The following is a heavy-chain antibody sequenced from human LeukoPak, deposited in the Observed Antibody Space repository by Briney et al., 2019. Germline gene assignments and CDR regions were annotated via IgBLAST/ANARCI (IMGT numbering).Heavy chain of an antibody. CDR2: IRTKANTYAT. CDR1: GFTFSGSS. J-gene: IGHJ5*02. V-gene: IGHV3-73*01. CDR3: TTSYSGNSWYDWFGP. D-gene: IGHD6-13*01. Sequence: GGSLRLSCAASGFTFSGSSIHWVRQASGKGLEWVGLIRTKANTYATAYAASVTGRFTISRDDSKTTSYLQMNSLKTEDTALYFCTTSYSGNSWYDWFGPWGQGTLVTVSS.